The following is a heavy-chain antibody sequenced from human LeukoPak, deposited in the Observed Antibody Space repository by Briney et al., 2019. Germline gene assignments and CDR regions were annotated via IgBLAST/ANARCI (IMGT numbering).Heavy chain of an antibody. V-gene: IGHV3-33*01. J-gene: IGHJ6*03. D-gene: IGHD1-14*01. CDR3: TENEAEGGAGDYIDV. CDR2: IWYDGSNK. CDR1: GFTFSSYG. Sequence: GGSLRLSCAASGFTFSSYGMHWVRQAPGKGLEWVAVIWYDGSNKYYGDSVEGRFTISRDDFENTLYLQMNSLKAEDTAMYFCTENEAEGGAGDYIDVWGKGTVVTVSS.